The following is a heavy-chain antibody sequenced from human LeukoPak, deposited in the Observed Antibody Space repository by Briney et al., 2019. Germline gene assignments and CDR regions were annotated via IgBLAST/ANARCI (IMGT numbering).Heavy chain of an antibody. Sequence: PSETLSLTCTVSGGSISSSSYYWGWIRQPPGKGLEWIGSIYYSGSTYYNPSLKSRVTISVDTSKNQFSLKLSSVIAADTAVYYCARTYSGSYYGFDAFDIWGQGTMVTVSS. CDR3: ARTYSGSYYGFDAFDI. J-gene: IGHJ3*02. V-gene: IGHV4-39*01. D-gene: IGHD1-26*01. CDR2: IYYSGST. CDR1: GGSISSSSYY.